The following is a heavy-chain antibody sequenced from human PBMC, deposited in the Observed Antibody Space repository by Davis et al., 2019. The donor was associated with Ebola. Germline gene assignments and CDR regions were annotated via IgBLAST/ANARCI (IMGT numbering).Heavy chain of an antibody. V-gene: IGHV4-59*08. Sequence: MPGGSLRLSCTVSGGSISSHYWSWIRQPPGKGLEWIGYIYYSGSTNYNPSLKSRVTISVDTSKNQFSLKLSSVSAADTAVYYCARHLSYGGNPRKYDFDHWGQGTPVTVSS. CDR3: ARHLSYGGNPRKYDFDH. CDR1: GGSISSHY. D-gene: IGHD4-23*01. CDR2: IYYSGST. J-gene: IGHJ4*02.